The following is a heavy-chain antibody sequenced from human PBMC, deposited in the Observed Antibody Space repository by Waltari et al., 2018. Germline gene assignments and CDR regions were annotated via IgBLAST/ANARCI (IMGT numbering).Heavy chain of an antibody. CDR3: ARIAAPGLFFDY. Sequence: QVQLQESGPGLVKPSETLSLTCTVSGGSINTYYWSWIRPPPGKGLEWIGYMYYSGSTNYNPSSYNPSLKSRVTISLDTSKNQFSLILRSVTAADTALYYCARIAAPGLFFDYWGQGTLVTVSS. D-gene: IGHD6-13*01. CDR1: GGSINTYY. CDR2: MYYSGST. J-gene: IGHJ4*02. V-gene: IGHV4-59*08.